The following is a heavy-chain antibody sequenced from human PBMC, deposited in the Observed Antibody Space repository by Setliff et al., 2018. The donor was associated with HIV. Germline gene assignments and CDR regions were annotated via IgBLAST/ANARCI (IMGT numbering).Heavy chain of an antibody. J-gene: IGHJ3*02. CDR2: INHSGST. CDR1: DSGTYY. V-gene: IGHV4-34*01. D-gene: IGHD3-22*01. CDR3: ARIGQVWLKDAFDI. Sequence: SETLSLTCTVSDSGTYYWSWIRQPPGKGLEWIGEINHSGSTNYNPYLKRRVTISVDTSKNQFSLRLTSVTAADTAVYYCARIGQVWLKDAFDIWGQGTMVTVSS.